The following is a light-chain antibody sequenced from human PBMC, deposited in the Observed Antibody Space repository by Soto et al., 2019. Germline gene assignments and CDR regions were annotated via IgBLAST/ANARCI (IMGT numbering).Light chain of an antibody. CDR3: QQYGHSPIT. CDR1: QYTNGRY. Sequence: DIVLTQAPDNLSLSPGDSATLSCRVSQYTNGRYVAWYQQRPGLAPRLLVYGASKRATGIPDRFRGSGSGSEFTLTISSLQSEDFALYYCQQYGHSPITFGQVTRREIK. J-gene: IGKJ5*01. CDR2: GAS. V-gene: IGKV3-20*01.